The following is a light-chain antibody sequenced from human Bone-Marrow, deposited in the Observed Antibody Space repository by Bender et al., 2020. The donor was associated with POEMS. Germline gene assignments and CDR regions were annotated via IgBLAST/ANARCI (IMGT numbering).Light chain of an antibody. CDR3: NSYTAISSWV. CDR2: DVS. V-gene: IGLV2-14*03. Sequence: QSALTQSASVSGSPGQSITISCTGTSRDVGLYDYVSWYQQHPGKAPKLLIYDVSDRPSGISNRFSGSKSGNTASLTIAGLQADDEATYYCNSYTAISSWVFGGGTRLTVL. J-gene: IGLJ3*02. CDR1: SRDVGLYDY.